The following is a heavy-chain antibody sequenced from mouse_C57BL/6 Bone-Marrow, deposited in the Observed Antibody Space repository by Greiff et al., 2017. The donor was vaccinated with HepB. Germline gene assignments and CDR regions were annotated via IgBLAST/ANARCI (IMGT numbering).Heavy chain of an antibody. CDR2: IHPSDSDT. V-gene: IGHV1-74*01. CDR3: AISLYYDYDVGAAY. CDR1: GYTFTSYW. Sequence: QVQLQQPGAELVKPGASVKVSCKASGYTFTSYWMHWVKQRPGQGLEWIGRIHPSDSDTNYNQMFKGKATLTVDKSSSTAYMQLSSLTSEDSAVYYCAISLYYDYDVGAAYWGQGTLVTVSA. D-gene: IGHD2-4*01. J-gene: IGHJ3*01.